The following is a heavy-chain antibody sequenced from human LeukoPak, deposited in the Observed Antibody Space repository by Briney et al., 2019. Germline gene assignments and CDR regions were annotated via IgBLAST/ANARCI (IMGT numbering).Heavy chain of an antibody. J-gene: IGHJ4*02. CDR2: TRSKTHGGTT. Sequence: GGSWRLSCAASGFSFSSAWMNWVRQAPGKGLEWVGLTRSKTHGGTTDYAAPVRGRFTISRDDIQNTMYLQMNSLKTEDTAVYYCRLVVTPLGLDSWGQGTLVTVSS. D-gene: IGHD3-22*01. V-gene: IGHV3-15*01. CDR3: RLVVTPLGLDS. CDR1: GFSFSSAW.